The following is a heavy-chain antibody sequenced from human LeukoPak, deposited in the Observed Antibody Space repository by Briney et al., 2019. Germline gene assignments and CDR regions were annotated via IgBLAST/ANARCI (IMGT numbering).Heavy chain of an antibody. CDR2: ISSSSSYI. V-gene: IGHV3-21*04. J-gene: IGHJ6*03. CDR1: GFTFSSYS. Sequence: GGSLRLSCAASGFTFSSYSMNWVRQAPGKGLEWVSSISSSSSYIYYADSVKGRFTISRDNAKNSLYLQMNSLRSEDTAVYYCARGPSIAAAGTAPYYYYYYMDVWGKGTTVTVSS. CDR3: ARGPSIAAAGTAPYYYYYYMDV. D-gene: IGHD6-13*01.